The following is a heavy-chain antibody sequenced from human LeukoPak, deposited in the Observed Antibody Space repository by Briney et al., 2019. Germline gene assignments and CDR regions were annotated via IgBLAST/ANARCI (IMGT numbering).Heavy chain of an antibody. V-gene: IGHV4-34*01. CDR1: GGSFSGYY. J-gene: IGHJ4*02. D-gene: IGHD3-22*01. CDR3: ARGRAYYDSSGYDY. Sequence: TSETLSLTCAVYGGSFSGYYWSWIRQPPGKGLEWIGEINHSGSTNYNPSLKSRVTISVDTSKNQFSLKLSSMTAADTAVYYCARGRAYYDSSGYDYWGQGTLVTVSS. CDR2: INHSGST.